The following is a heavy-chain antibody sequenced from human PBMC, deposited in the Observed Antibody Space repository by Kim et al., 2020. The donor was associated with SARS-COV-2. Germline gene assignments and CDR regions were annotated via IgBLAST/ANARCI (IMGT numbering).Heavy chain of an antibody. D-gene: IGHD6-13*01. Sequence: GGSLRLSCAASGFTFSSYSMNWVRQAPGKGLEWVSYISSSSSTIYYADSVKGRFTISRDNAKNSLYLQMNSLRDEDTAVYYCARDPNPELYSSRILGYWGQGTLVTVSS. CDR1: GFTFSSYS. CDR2: ISSSSSTI. CDR3: ARDPNPELYSSRILGY. J-gene: IGHJ4*02. V-gene: IGHV3-48*02.